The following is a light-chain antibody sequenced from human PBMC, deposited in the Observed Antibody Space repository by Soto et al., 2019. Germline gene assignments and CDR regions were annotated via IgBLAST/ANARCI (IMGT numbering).Light chain of an antibody. V-gene: IGKV1-33*01. J-gene: IGKJ4*01. Sequence: DIQMTQSPSSLSASVGDRVIITCQASQDSSKYLNWYQQKPGKAPKLLIYDASKLETGVPSRFSGSASGIAFTFTISSLQHEDISTYYCQQDDNLPLTFGGGNKVEIK. CDR1: QDSSKY. CDR2: DAS. CDR3: QQDDNLPLT.